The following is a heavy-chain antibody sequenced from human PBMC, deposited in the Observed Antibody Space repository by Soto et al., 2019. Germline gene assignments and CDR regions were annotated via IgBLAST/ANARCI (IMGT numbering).Heavy chain of an antibody. V-gene: IGHV1-2*04. CDR3: ARGLNYYYGMDV. CDR2: INPSSGGT. CDR1: GYTFTGYY. J-gene: IGHJ6*02. Sequence: GASVKVSCKASGYTFTGYYMHWVRQAPGQGLEWMGWINPSSGGTNYAQKFQGWVTMTRDTSISTAYMELSRLRSDDTAVYYCARGLNYYYGMDVWGQGTTVTVSS.